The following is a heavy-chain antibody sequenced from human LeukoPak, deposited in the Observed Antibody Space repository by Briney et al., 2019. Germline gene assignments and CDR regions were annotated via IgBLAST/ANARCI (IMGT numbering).Heavy chain of an antibody. CDR3: ARERWFGELFQYYFDY. Sequence: PGRSLRLSCAASGFTFDDYAMHWVRQAPGKGLEWVSGISWNSGSIGYADSVKGRFTISRDNAKNSLYLQMNSLRAEDTAVYYCARERWFGELFQYYFDYWGQGTLVTVSS. V-gene: IGHV3-9*01. CDR1: GFTFDDYA. CDR2: ISWNSGSI. D-gene: IGHD3-10*01. J-gene: IGHJ4*02.